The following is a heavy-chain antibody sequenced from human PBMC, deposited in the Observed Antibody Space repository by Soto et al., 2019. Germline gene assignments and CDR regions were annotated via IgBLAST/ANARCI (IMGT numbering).Heavy chain of an antibody. CDR1: GLTFSSYW. J-gene: IGHJ4*02. D-gene: IGHD4-17*01. Sequence: EVQLVESGGGLLEPGGSLRLSGAASGLTFSSYWMHWVREAPGKGLVWVTRINSAGSSTSYADSVKGRFTISRDNAKNTLYLQMNSLRAEDTAVYYCALSHTATTDYWGQGTLVTVSS. V-gene: IGHV3-74*01. CDR2: INSAGSST. CDR3: ALSHTATTDY.